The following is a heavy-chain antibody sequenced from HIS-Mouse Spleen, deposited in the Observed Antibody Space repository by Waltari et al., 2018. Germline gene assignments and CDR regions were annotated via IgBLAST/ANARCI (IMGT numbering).Heavy chain of an antibody. CDR3: ARGYSNYVPYFDY. CDR1: GFTFSSYD. Sequence: GGGLVQPGGSLRLSCAASGFTFSSYDMHWVRQATGKGLEWVSAIGTAGDTYYPGSVKGRFTISRENAKNSLYLQMNSLRAGDTAVYYCARGYSNYVPYFDYWGQGTLVTVSS. D-gene: IGHD4-4*01. V-gene: IGHV3-13*01. CDR2: IGTAGDT. J-gene: IGHJ4*02.